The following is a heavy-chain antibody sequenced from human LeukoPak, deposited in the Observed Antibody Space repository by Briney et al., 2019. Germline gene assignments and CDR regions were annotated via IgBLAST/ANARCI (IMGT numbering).Heavy chain of an antibody. V-gene: IGHV1-69*01. Sequence: SVTVSCKASGGIFSNYAISWVRQAPGQGLEWMGGIIPIFGTANYAEKFRGRVTITADETTSTAYMELSRLKSEDTAVYYCARGYCSGGSCYMDYWGQGTLVTVSS. J-gene: IGHJ4*02. CDR1: GGIFSNYA. CDR2: IIPIFGTA. D-gene: IGHD2-15*01. CDR3: ARGYCSGGSCYMDY.